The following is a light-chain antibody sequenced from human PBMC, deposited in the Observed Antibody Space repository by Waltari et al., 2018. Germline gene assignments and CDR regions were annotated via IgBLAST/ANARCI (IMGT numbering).Light chain of an antibody. CDR1: QSVSSY. CDR3: QQRSNWWT. V-gene: IGKV3-11*01. CDR2: DAS. J-gene: IGKJ1*01. Sequence: EIVLTQSPATLSLSPGERATLSCRVSQSVSSYLAWYQQKPGQAPRLLIHDASNRATGIPARFSGSGSGTDFTLTISSLEPEDFAVYYCQQRSNWWTFGQGTKVEIK.